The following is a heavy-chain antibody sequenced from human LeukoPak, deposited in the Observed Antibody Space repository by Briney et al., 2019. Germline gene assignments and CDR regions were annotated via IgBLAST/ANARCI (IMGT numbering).Heavy chain of an antibody. CDR1: GYTLTELS. CDR2: LDPEDGET. J-gene: IGHJ4*02. CDR3: ATFSDYGDYHFAY. V-gene: IGHV1-24*01. Sequence: ASVKVSCKVSGYTLTELSMHWVRQAPGKGLEWMGGLDPEDGETIYAQKFQGRVTMTEDTSTDTAYMELSSLRSEDTAVYYCATFSDYGDYHFAYWGQGTLVTVSS. D-gene: IGHD4-17*01.